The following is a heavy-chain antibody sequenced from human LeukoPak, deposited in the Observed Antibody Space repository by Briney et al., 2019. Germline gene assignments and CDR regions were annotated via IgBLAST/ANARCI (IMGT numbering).Heavy chain of an antibody. CDR2: IIPIFGTA. J-gene: IGHJ3*02. D-gene: IGHD3-9*01. V-gene: IGHV1-69*05. CDR1: GGTFSSYA. Sequence: SVKVSCKAAGGTFSSYAISWVRQAPGQGLEWMGRIIPIFGTANYAQKFQGRVTITTDESTSTAYMELSSLRSEDTAVYYCARDSRLVIGAFDIWGQGTMVTVSS. CDR3: ARDSRLVIGAFDI.